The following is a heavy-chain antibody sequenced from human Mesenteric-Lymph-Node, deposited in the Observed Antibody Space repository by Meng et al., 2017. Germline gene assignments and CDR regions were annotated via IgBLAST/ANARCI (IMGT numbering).Heavy chain of an antibody. CDR2: ISSSSSYI. CDR3: ARDVVVGQTTRTPFDY. J-gene: IGHJ4*02. CDR1: GFTFSSYS. Sequence: GESLKISCAASGFTFSSYSMNWVRQAPGKGLEWVSSISSSSSYIYYADSVKGRFTISRDNAKNTLYLQMNSLRAEDTAVYYCARDVVVGQTTRTPFDYWGQGTLVTVSS. V-gene: IGHV3-21*06. D-gene: IGHD1-26*01.